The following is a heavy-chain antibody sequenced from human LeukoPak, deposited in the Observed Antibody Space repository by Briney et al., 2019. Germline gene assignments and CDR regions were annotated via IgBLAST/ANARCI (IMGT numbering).Heavy chain of an antibody. D-gene: IGHD3-22*01. CDR1: GYTFTSYG. V-gene: IGHV1-18*01. J-gene: IGHJ4*02. Sequence: ASVKVSCKASGYTFTSYGISWVRQAPGQGLEWMGWISAYNGNTNYAQKLQGRVTMTTDTSTSTAYMELRSLRSDDTAAYYCARVVYYDSSGYLDYWGQGTLVTVSS. CDR3: ARVVYYDSSGYLDY. CDR2: ISAYNGNT.